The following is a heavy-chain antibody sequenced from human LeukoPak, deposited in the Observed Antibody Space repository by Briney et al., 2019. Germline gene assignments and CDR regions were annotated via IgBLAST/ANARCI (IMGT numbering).Heavy chain of an antibody. CDR3: ARAPRVSRDFDY. Sequence: PSETLSLTCTVSGGSTSSSSYYWGWIRQPPGKGLEWIGSIYYSGSTYYNPSLKSRVTISVDTFKNQFSLKLSSVTAADTAVYYCARAPRVSRDFDYWGQGTLVTVSS. CDR2: IYYSGST. V-gene: IGHV4-39*01. J-gene: IGHJ4*02. CDR1: GGSTSSSSYY. D-gene: IGHD6-13*01.